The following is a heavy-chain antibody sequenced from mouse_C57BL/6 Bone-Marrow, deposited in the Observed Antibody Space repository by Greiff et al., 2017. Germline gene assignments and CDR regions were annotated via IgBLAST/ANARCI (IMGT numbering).Heavy chain of an antibody. CDR2: IRSKSNNYAT. CDR1: GFSFNTYA. D-gene: IGHD2-3*01. J-gene: IGHJ3*01. CDR3: ARGWFWYAY. V-gene: IGHV10-1*01. Sequence: EVKLQESGGGLVQPKGSLKLSCAASGFSFNTYAMNWVRQAPGKGLEWVARIRSKSNNYATYYADSVKDRFTISRDDSESMLYLQMNNLKTEDTAMYYCARGWFWYAYWGQGTLVTVSA.